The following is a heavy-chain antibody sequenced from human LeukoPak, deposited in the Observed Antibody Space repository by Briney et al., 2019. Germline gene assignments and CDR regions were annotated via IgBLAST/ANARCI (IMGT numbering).Heavy chain of an antibody. J-gene: IGHJ1*01. Sequence: SETLSLTCAVSGGSISSSNWWSWVRQPPGKGLEWIGEIYHSGSTNYNPSLKSRVTISVDASKNQFSLKLSSVTAADTAVYYCARDGGFCSGGSCYSYFQYWGQGTLVIVSS. CDR1: GGSISSSNW. D-gene: IGHD2-15*01. V-gene: IGHV4-4*02. CDR3: ARDGGFCSGGSCYSYFQY. CDR2: IYHSGST.